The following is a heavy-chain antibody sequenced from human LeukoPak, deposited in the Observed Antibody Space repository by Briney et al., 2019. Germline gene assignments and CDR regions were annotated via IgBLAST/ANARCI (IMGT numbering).Heavy chain of an antibody. J-gene: IGHJ3*02. CDR3: ARGYSSSWSDAFDI. CDR2: IKEDGSEK. D-gene: IGHD6-13*01. CDR1: GLTFSGYW. Sequence: PGGSLRLSCAASGLTFSGYWMTWVRQAPGKGLEWVANIKEDGSEKYYADFVKGRFTISRDNAKNSLYLQMNSLRAEDTAVYYCARGYSSSWSDAFDIWGQGTMVTVSS. V-gene: IGHV3-7*01.